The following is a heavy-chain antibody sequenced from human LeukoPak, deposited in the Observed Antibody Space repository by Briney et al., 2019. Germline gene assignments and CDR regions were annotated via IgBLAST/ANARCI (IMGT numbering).Heavy chain of an antibody. CDR3: AREDGGSSWYSFDY. CDR2: ISTSSSYI. V-gene: IGHV3-21*01. J-gene: IGHJ4*02. Sequence: GGSLRLSCAASGFTFSSYTMNWVRQAPGKGLEWVSFISTSSSYIYYADSVKGRFTISRDNAKNSLYLQMNSLRAEDTAVYYCAREDGGSSWYSFDYWGQGTLVTVSS. D-gene: IGHD6-13*01. CDR1: GFTFSSYT.